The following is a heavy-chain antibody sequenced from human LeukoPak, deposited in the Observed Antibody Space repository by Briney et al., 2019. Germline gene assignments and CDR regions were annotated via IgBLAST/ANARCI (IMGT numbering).Heavy chain of an antibody. J-gene: IGHJ4*02. CDR1: GFAFSSYG. V-gene: IGHV3-30*18. Sequence: PGGSLRLSCAASGFAFSSYGMHWVRQAPGKGLEWVALISLDGSNKDYAESVKGRFIISRDSSKNTLYLQMNSLRAEDTAVYYCAKDGEVSWFGPESYWGQGTLVAVSS. D-gene: IGHD3-10*01. CDR3: AKDGEVSWFGPESY. CDR2: ISLDGSNK.